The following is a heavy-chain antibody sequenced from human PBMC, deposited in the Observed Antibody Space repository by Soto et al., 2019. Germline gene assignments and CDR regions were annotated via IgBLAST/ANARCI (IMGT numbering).Heavy chain of an antibody. D-gene: IGHD3-10*01. J-gene: IGHJ4*02. CDR3: AMGSGFDY. V-gene: IGHV3-23*01. Sequence: PGGSLRLSCEASGFTFSNYDMSWVRQSPGKGLEWVSRISDSGAKTYYADSVKGRFTISRDNSKNTLYLQMNSLRAEDTAFYYCAMGSGFDYWGRGTPVTVSS. CDR1: GFTFSNYD. CDR2: ISDSGAKT.